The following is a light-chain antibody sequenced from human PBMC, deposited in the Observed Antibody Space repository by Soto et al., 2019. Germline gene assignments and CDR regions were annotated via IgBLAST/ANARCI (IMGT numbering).Light chain of an antibody. CDR1: QDIRNF. J-gene: IGKJ3*01. V-gene: IGKV1-27*01. Sequence: DIQMTQSPTSLSASVGDRVTITCRASQDIRNFVAWYQQKPGKAPKLLIYAASTLQSGVPSRFSGSGSGTAFTLTINSLQPEDVATYSCQKYSSVPVFGPGTKVEIQ. CDR3: QKYSSVPV. CDR2: AAS.